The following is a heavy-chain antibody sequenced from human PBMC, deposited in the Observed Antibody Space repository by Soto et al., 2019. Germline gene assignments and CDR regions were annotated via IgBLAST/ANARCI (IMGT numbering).Heavy chain of an antibody. Sequence: SETLSLTCTVSGDSMTSGDYSWSWIRQPPGKGLEWLGYIYRTGNTHYSPSLKSRVSISQDRSKNQFSLKLSSVTAADTAVYYCARATIIAVAGYRGWFDPWGQGTLVTVSS. CDR3: ARATIIAVAGYRGWFDP. V-gene: IGHV4-30-2*01. CDR2: IYRTGNT. J-gene: IGHJ5*02. CDR1: GDSMTSGDYS. D-gene: IGHD6-19*01.